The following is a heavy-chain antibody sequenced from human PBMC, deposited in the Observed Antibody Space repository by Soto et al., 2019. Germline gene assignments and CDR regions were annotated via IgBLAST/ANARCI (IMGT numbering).Heavy chain of an antibody. CDR3: ARELDYWYFDL. Sequence: QVQIVQSGAEVKKPGASVKLSCKGSGYTFSYYNVHWVRQAPGQRLEWMGWIHADNGNAKYSQKFQGRVTITRGPSGNTAYMELSNLRSEDTAVYYCARELDYWYFDLWGRGTLVTVSS. J-gene: IGHJ2*01. V-gene: IGHV1-3*01. D-gene: IGHD1-1*01. CDR1: GYTFSYYN. CDR2: IHADNGNA.